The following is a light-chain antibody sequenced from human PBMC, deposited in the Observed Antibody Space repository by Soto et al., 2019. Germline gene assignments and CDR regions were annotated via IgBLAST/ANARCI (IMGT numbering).Light chain of an antibody. V-gene: IGKV1-5*03. CDR3: HRYNSSPYT. J-gene: IGKJ2*01. Sequence: DIAVTQSPSTLSASVGDRVTITCRASQSISSWMAWYQQKPGKATKLLIYKASTLESGVPSRFSGSGSGTEFTLTVSSVQPDDFATYYCHRYNSSPYTFGRGTKLEIK. CDR1: QSISSW. CDR2: KAS.